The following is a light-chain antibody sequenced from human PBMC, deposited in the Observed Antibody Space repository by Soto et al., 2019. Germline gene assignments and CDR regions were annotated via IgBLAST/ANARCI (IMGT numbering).Light chain of an antibody. CDR3: SSHTSGSTRV. J-gene: IGLJ1*01. CDR2: EVT. Sequence: QSVLTQPASVSGSPGQSIAISCTGTSSDVGGYDYVSWYQQLPDKAPKLMIYEVTKRPSGVSNRFSGSKSGNTASLTISGLQPEDEADYYCSSHTSGSTRVLGSGTKVTVL. V-gene: IGLV2-14*01. CDR1: SSDVGGYDY.